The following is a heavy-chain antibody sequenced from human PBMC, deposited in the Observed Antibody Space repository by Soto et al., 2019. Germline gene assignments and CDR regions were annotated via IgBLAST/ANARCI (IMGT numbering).Heavy chain of an antibody. D-gene: IGHD3-10*01. CDR3: VKFRGRAYPYYYMDV. CDR1: GFTFSTYG. Sequence: DVQLLESGGGLVQWGGSLRLSCVTSGFTFSTYGMTWVRQAPGKGLEWVSYGGSGGSRYYAESVKGRFTISRDNSKNTLSLERNSLRAEDTATYSCVKFRGRAYPYYYMDVWGKGTTVTVSS. J-gene: IGHJ6*03. CDR2: GGSGGSR. V-gene: IGHV3-23*01.